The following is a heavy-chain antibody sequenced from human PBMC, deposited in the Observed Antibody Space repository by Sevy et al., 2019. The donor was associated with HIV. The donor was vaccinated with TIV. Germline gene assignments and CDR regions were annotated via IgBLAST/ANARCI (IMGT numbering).Heavy chain of an antibody. CDR1: GFAFSNYA. Sequence: GGSLRLSCAASGFAFSNYAMHWVRQAPGKGLEWVALIGYDTINKDYADSVKGRFTISRDNSKNTLYLQMNSLRAEDTAVYYCAKFPPERAFDIWGQGTMVTVSS. V-gene: IGHV3-30*02. CDR3: AKFPPERAFDI. CDR2: IGYDTINK. J-gene: IGHJ3*02.